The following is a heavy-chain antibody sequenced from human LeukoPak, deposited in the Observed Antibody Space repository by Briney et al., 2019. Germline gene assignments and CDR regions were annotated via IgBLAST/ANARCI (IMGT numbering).Heavy chain of an antibody. V-gene: IGHV1-8*01. CDR1: GYTFTSYD. CDR2: MNPNSGNT. Sequence: ASVKVSCKASGYTFTSYDINWVRQATGQGLEWMGWMNPNSGNTGYAQNFQGRVTMTRNTSISTAYMELSSLRSEDTAVYYCARGGCSGGSCYAYYYYHYMDVWGKGTTVTVSS. J-gene: IGHJ6*03. D-gene: IGHD2-15*01. CDR3: ARGGCSGGSCYAYYYYHYMDV.